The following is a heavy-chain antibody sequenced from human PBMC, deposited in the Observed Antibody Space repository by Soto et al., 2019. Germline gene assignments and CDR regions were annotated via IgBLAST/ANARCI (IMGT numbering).Heavy chain of an antibody. Sequence: GGSLRLSCAASGFTFSSYAMSWVHQAPGKGLEWVSAISGSGGSTYYADSVKGRFTISRDNSKNTLYLQMNSLRAEDTAVYYCATQPGSSSWYDYWGQGTLVTVSS. CDR3: ATQPGSSSWYDY. CDR1: GFTFSSYA. D-gene: IGHD6-13*01. J-gene: IGHJ4*02. CDR2: ISGSGGST. V-gene: IGHV3-23*01.